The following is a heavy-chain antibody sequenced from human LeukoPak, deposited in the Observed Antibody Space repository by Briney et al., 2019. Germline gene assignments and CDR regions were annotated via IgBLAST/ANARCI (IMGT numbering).Heavy chain of an antibody. CDR3: AKDEDLGSGWSFHY. V-gene: IGHV3-30*02. J-gene: IGHJ4*02. D-gene: IGHD6-19*01. Sequence: GGSLRLSCAASGFTFGAYGMHWVRQAPGKGLEWVSFIRSDGSIKYYADSVKGRFTISRDNSKNTLSLQMITLRAEDTAVYFCAKDEDLGSGWSFHYWGQGTLVTVSP. CDR1: GFTFGAYG. CDR2: IRSDGSIK.